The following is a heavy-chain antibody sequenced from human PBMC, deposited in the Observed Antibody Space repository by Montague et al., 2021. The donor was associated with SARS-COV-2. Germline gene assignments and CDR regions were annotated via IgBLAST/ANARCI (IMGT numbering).Heavy chain of an antibody. D-gene: IGHD4-11*01. CDR3: ARHASYDYSKDLYYYYYYGMDV. CDR2: IYYSGST. J-gene: IGHJ6*02. Sequence: SETLSLTCSVSSGSISSSSYYWGWIRQPPGKGLEWIGSIYYSGSTYYNPSLKSRVTISVDTSKNQFSLKLSSVTAADTAVYYCARHASYDYSKDLYYYYYYGMDVWGQGTTVTVSS. V-gene: IGHV4-39*01. CDR1: SGSISSSSYY.